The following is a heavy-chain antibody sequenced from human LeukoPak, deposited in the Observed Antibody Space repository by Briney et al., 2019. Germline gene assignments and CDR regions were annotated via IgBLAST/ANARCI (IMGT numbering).Heavy chain of an antibody. CDR2: IIPVFGTA. V-gene: IGHV1-69*06. J-gene: IGHJ6*03. Sequence: SVKVSCKASGGTFSSYAISWVRQAPGQGLEWMGGIIPVFGTANYAQKFQGRVTITADKSTSTAYMELSSLRSEDTAVYYCARDYSLDDYYYYYYMDVWGKGTTVTVSS. D-gene: IGHD2-21*01. CDR1: GGTFSSYA. CDR3: ARDYSLDDYYYYYYMDV.